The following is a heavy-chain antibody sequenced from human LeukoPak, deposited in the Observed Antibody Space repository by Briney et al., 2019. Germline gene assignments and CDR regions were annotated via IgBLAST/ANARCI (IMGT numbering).Heavy chain of an antibody. CDR2: INPNSGGT. J-gene: IGHJ4*02. V-gene: IGHV1-2*02. CDR1: GYTFTGYY. CDR3: ARDQRSTTFGGDLSDY. D-gene: IGHD3-16*01. Sequence: ASVKVSCKASGYTFTGYYMHWVRQAPGQGLEWMGWINPNSGGTNYAQKFQGRVTMTRDTSISTAYMELSRLRSDDTAVYYCARDQRSTTFGGDLSDYWGQGTLVTVSS.